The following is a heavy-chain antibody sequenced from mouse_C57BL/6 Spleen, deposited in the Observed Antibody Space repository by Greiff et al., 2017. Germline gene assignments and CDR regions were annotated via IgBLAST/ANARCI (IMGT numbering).Heavy chain of an antibody. CDR2: FSNGGGST. Sequence: EVQLMESGGGLVQPGGSLKLSCAASGFTFSDYSMYWVRQTPEKRLEWVAYFSNGGGSTYSPDPVKGRFTISGKNAKNTLYMQISRLKAEDTSMYYCARPKLDSSGYAWCAYWGQGALVTVSA. D-gene: IGHD3-2*02. V-gene: IGHV5-12*01. CDR3: ARPKLDSSGYAWCAY. CDR1: GFTFSDYS. J-gene: IGHJ3*01.